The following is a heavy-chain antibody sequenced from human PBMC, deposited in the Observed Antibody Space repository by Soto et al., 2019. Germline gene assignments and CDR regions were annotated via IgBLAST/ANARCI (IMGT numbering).Heavy chain of an antibody. D-gene: IGHD3-10*01. V-gene: IGHV3-33*01. CDR2: IWYDGSNK. J-gene: IGHJ5*02. CDR1: GFTFSSYG. CDR3: AREFGYYYGSGSSKTRFDP. Sequence: GGSLRLSCAASGFTFSSYGMHWVCQAPGKGLEWVAVIWYDGSNKYYADSVKGRFTISRDNSKNTLYLQMNSLRAEDTAVYYCAREFGYYYGSGSSKTRFDPWGQGTLVTVSS.